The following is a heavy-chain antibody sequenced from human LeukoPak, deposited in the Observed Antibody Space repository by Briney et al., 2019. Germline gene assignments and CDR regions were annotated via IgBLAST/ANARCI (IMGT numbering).Heavy chain of an antibody. V-gene: IGHV4-59*01. CDR2: IYYSGST. J-gene: IGHJ4*02. D-gene: IGHD5-24*01. CDR3: ARDGYNYDYFDY. CDR1: GGSISSYY. Sequence: PSETLSLTCTVSGGSISSYYWSWIRQPPGKGLEWIGYIYYSGSTNYNPSLKSRVTISVDTSKNQFSLKLSSVTAADTAVYYCARDGYNYDYFDYWGQGTLVTVSS.